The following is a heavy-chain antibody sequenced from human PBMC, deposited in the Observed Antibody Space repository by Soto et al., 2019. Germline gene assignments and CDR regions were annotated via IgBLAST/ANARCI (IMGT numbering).Heavy chain of an antibody. V-gene: IGHV3-33*01. D-gene: IGHD3-22*01. CDR3: ARGNYYDSSGYYVVFDY. CDR1: GFTFSSYG. J-gene: IGHJ4*02. CDR2: IWYDGSNK. Sequence: QVQLVESGGGVVQPGRSLRLSCAASGFTFSSYGMHWVRQAPGKGLEWVAVIWYDGSNKYYADSVKGRFTISRDNSKNTLYLQMNSLRAEDTAVYYCARGNYYDSSGYYVVFDYWGQGTLVTVSS.